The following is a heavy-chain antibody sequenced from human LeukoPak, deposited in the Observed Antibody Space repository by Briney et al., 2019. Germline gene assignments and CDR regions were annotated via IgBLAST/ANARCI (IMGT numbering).Heavy chain of an antibody. CDR1: GGSISSYY. D-gene: IGHD2-8*02. Sequence: SETLSLTCTVSGGSISSYYWSWIRQSPGKGLEWIGYIYYSGSTNYNPSLKSRVTISVDTSKSQFSLKLISVTAADTAVYYCATGGTAGDYWGQGTLVTVSS. V-gene: IGHV4-59*01. J-gene: IGHJ4*02. CDR2: IYYSGST. CDR3: ATGGTAGDY.